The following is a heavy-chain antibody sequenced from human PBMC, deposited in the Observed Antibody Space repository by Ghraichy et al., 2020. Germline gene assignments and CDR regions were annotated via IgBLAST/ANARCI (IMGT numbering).Heavy chain of an antibody. V-gene: IGHV4-59*01. CDR1: GASINNYY. CDR2: IYYSGST. Sequence: SETLSLTCTVSGASINNYYWNWIRQPPGKGLEWIGYIYYSGSTNYNPSLKSRVTISIDASKNQFSLNLSSVTAADTAVYYCARGSRSRGGCSGGSCYPDYWGQGTLVTVSS. J-gene: IGHJ4*02. CDR3: ARGSRSRGGCSGGSCYPDY. D-gene: IGHD2-15*01.